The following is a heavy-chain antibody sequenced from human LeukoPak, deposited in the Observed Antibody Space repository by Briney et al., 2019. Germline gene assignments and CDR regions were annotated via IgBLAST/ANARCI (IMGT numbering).Heavy chain of an antibody. V-gene: IGHV3-30*03. Sequence: PGRSLRLSCEASGLTFSSYGMHWVRQAPGKGLEWVADISYDGRNKFYADSVKGRFTISRDNARNSLFLQMNSLRDEDTAVYYCARVGRGVYGMDVWGQGTTVTVSS. D-gene: IGHD3-10*01. CDR3: ARVGRGVYGMDV. CDR2: ISYDGRNK. CDR1: GLTFSSYG. J-gene: IGHJ6*02.